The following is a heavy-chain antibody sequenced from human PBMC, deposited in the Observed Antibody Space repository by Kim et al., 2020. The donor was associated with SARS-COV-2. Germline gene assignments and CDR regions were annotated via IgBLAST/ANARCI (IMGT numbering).Heavy chain of an antibody. CDR1: GGSISSYY. CDR3: ARVPRTRSSFDY. Sequence: SETLSLTCTVSGGSISSYYWSWIRQPPGKGLEWIGYIYYSGSTNYNPSLKSRVTISVDTSKNQFSLKLSSVTAADTAVYYCARVPRTRSSFDYWGQGTLVTVSS. CDR2: IYYSGST. J-gene: IGHJ4*02. V-gene: IGHV4-59*01.